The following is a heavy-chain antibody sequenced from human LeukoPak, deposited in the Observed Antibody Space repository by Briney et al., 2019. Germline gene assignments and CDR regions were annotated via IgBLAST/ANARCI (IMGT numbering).Heavy chain of an antibody. CDR2: IYYSGST. CDR3: AVGYSSGWYFFDY. Sequence: SQTLSLTCAVSGGSISSSTYSWSWIRQPPGKGLEWIGSIYYSGSTYYNPSLKSRVTISVDTSKNQFSLKLSSVTAADTAVYYCAVGYSSGWYFFDYWGQGTLVTVSS. V-gene: IGHV4-39*07. J-gene: IGHJ4*02. CDR1: GGSISSSTYS. D-gene: IGHD6-19*01.